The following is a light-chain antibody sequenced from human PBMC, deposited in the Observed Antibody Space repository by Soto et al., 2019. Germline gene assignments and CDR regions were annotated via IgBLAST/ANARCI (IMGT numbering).Light chain of an antibody. CDR1: QAIINY. CDR2: GAS. Sequence: IXLTQSPSSLSASVGDRVTITCRASQAIINYLAWYQQKPGKAPQLLIYGASTLQSGVPSRFSDSGSGTHFTLTVSSLQPEDFATYYCQQLFIYPPTFGPGTKVDI. J-gene: IGKJ3*01. CDR3: QQLFIYPPT. V-gene: IGKV1-9*01.